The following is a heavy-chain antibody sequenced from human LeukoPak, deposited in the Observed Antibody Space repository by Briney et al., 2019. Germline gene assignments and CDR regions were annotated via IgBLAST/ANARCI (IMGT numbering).Heavy chain of an antibody. D-gene: IGHD2-2*01. CDR3: ARQRVFCSSTSCHGGWFDP. V-gene: IGHV1-46*01. CDR1: GYTFTSYY. Sequence: GASVKVSCKASGYTFTSYYMHWVRQAPGQGLEWMGIINPSGGSTSYAQKFQGRVTMTRDTSTSTVYMELSSLRSEDTAVYYCARQRVFCSSTSCHGGWFDPWGQGTLVTVSS. CDR2: INPSGGST. J-gene: IGHJ5*02.